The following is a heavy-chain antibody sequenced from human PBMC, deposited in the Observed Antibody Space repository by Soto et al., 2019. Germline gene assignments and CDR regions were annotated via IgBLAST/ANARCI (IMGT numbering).Heavy chain of an antibody. CDR2: IYYSGST. CDR1: GGSISSGGYY. Sequence: SETLSLTCTVSGGSISSGGYYWSWIRQHPGKGLEWIGYIYYSGSTYYNPSLKSRVTISVDTSKNQFSLKLSSVTAADTAVYYCARQGGRLRSAGDYWGQGTLVTVSS. D-gene: IGHD3-3*01. V-gene: IGHV4-31*03. CDR3: ARQGGRLRSAGDY. J-gene: IGHJ4*02.